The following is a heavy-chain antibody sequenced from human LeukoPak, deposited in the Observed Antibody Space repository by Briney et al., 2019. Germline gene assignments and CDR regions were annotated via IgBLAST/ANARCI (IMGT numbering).Heavy chain of an antibody. CDR3: ARDWYSSSWTFDY. CDR2: INPNSGGT. J-gene: IGHJ4*02. D-gene: IGHD6-13*01. Sequence: ASVKVSCKASGYTFTGYCMHWVRQAPGQGLEWMGWINPNSGGTNYAQKFQGRVTMTRDTSISTAYMELSRLRSDDTAVYYCARDWYSSSWTFDYWGQGTLVTVSS. V-gene: IGHV1-2*02. CDR1: GYTFTGYC.